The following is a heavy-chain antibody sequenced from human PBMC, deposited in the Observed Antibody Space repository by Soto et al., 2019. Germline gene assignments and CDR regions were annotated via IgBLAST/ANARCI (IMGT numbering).Heavy chain of an antibody. V-gene: IGHV5-51*01. CDR2: IYPGDSDT. Sequence: GESLKISCKGSGYSFTSYWIGWVRQMPGKGLEWMGIIYPGDSDTRYSPSFQGQVTISADKSISTAYLQWSSLKASDTAMYYCARTYCSSTSCYLVHGMDVWGQGTTVTVSS. CDR3: ARTYCSSTSCYLVHGMDV. D-gene: IGHD2-2*01. CDR1: GYSFTSYW. J-gene: IGHJ6*02.